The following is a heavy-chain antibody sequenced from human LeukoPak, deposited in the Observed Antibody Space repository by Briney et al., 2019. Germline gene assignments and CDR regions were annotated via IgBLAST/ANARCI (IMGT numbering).Heavy chain of an antibody. V-gene: IGHV3-30*02. CDR1: GFTFSSYG. CDR2: IRYDGSNK. CDR3: ASSKPSFDH. J-gene: IGHJ4*02. Sequence: GGSLRLSCAASGFTFSSYGMHWVRQAPGKGLEWVAFIRYDGSNKYYADSVKGRFTISRDDAKNSLFLQMNSLRAEDTAVYYCASSKPSFDHWGQGTLVTVSS.